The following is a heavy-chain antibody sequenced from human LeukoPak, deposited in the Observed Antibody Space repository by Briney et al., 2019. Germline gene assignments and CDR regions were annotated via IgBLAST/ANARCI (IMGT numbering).Heavy chain of an antibody. CDR1: GGSFSGYY. CDR3: ARGGGPNDYGDPGDY. J-gene: IGHJ4*02. D-gene: IGHD4-17*01. CDR2: INHSGST. Sequence: PSETLSLTCAVYGGSFSGYYWSRIRQPPGKGLEWIGEINHSGSTNYNPSLKSRVTISVDTSKNQFSLKLSSVTAADTAVYYCARGGGPNDYGDPGDYWGQGTLVTVSS. V-gene: IGHV4-34*01.